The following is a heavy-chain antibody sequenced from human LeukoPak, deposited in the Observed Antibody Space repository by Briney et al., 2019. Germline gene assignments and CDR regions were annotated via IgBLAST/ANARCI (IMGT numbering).Heavy chain of an antibody. Sequence: ASVKVSCKASGYTFTSYGISWVRQAPGQGLEWMGWINPNSGGTNYAQKFQGRVTMTRDTSISTAYMELSRLRSDDTAVYYCARGPAGTLPPFDYWGQGTLVTVSS. V-gene: IGHV1-2*02. CDR2: INPNSGGT. CDR3: ARGPAGTLPPFDY. J-gene: IGHJ4*02. D-gene: IGHD1-1*01. CDR1: GYTFTSYG.